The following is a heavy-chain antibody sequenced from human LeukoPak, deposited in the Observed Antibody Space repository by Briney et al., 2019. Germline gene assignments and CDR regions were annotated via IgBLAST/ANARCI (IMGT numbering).Heavy chain of an antibody. D-gene: IGHD2-2*02. CDR1: GYTFTSYY. V-gene: IGHV1-46*01. J-gene: IGHJ4*02. Sequence: ASVKVSCKASGYTFTSYYMHWVRQAPGQGLEWMGIINPSGGSTSYAQKLQGRVTMTTDTSTSTAYMELRSLRSDDTAVYYCAREAACSSTSCYIGYWGQGTLVTVSS. CDR3: AREAACSSTSCYIGY. CDR2: INPSGGST.